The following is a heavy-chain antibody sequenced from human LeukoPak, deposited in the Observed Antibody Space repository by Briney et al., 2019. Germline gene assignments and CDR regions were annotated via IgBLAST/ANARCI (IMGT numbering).Heavy chain of an antibody. Sequence: GGSLRLSCAASGFTFSDYYMIWIRQAPGKGLEGVSYISSSSSYTNYADSVKGRFTISRDNAKNPLYLQMNSLRAEDTAVYYCARNDLGYCSGGSCYSDFFDYWGQGTLVTVSS. CDR1: GFTFSDYY. CDR3: ARNDLGYCSGGSCYSDFFDY. J-gene: IGHJ4*02. CDR2: ISSSSSYT. D-gene: IGHD2-15*01. V-gene: IGHV3-11*06.